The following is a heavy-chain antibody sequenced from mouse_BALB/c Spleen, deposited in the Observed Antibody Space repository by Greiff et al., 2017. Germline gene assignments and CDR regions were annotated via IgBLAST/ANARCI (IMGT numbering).Heavy chain of an antibody. J-gene: IGHJ3*01. CDR2: ISYDGSN. Sequence: EVQLQQSGPGLVKPSQSLSLTCSVTGYSITSGYYWNWIRQFPGNKLEWMGYISYDGSNNYNPSLKNRISITRDTSKNQFFLKLNSVTTEDTATYYCASRPFAYWGQGTLVTVSA. V-gene: IGHV3-6*02. CDR3: ASRPFAY. CDR1: GYSITSGYY.